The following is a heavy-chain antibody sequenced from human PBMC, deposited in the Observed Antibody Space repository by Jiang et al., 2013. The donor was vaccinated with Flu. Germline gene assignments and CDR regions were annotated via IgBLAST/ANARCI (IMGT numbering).Heavy chain of an antibody. CDR2: ITNDENE. V-gene: IGHV3-30*03. J-gene: IGHJ4*02. CDR3: ARLTTQSSILDY. Sequence: VQLVESGGGVVQPGKSLRVSCAASGFDFSTYAMYWVRQAPGKGLEWVAIITNDENERYVDSVKGRFTISRDNSKNMLVLQMNSLRPEDTAVYYCARLTTQSSILDYWGQGILATASS. CDR1: GFDFSTYA. D-gene: IGHD6-6*01.